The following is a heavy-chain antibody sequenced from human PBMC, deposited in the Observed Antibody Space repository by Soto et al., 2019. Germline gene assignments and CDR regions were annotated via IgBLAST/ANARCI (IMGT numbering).Heavy chain of an antibody. Sequence: GGSLRLSCAASGVTFSSYAMSWVRQAPGKGLEWVSAITGSGDSTYYADSVKGRFTISRDNSRNTLYLQMNSLRAEDTAVYYPDIYSYGTKIFDYCRQRHLVTVS. J-gene: IGHJ4*02. V-gene: IGHV3-23*01. CDR3: DIYSYGTKIFDY. D-gene: IGHD5-18*01. CDR2: ITGSGDST. CDR1: GVTFSSYA.